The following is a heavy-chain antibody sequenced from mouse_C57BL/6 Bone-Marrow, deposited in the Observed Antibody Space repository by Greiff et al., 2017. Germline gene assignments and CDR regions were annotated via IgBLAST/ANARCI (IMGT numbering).Heavy chain of an antibody. J-gene: IGHJ2*01. D-gene: IGHD1-1*01. CDR3: ARGVTTVVEEKFDY. CDR1: GFSFSDYG. CDR2: ISSGSSTI. Sequence: DVKLVESGGGLVKPARSLTISCAASGFSFSDYGMHWVRQAPEKGLAWVAYISSGSSTIYYAATVNGRFTISRNNAKNTLLLQMTRLRSEDTAIDYWARGVTTVVEEKFDYWGQGTTLTVSS. V-gene: IGHV5-17*01.